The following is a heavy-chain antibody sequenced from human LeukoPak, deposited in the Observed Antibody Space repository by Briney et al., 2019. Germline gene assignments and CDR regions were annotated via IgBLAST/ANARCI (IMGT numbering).Heavy chain of an antibody. Sequence: SETLSLTCTVSGGSISSGDYYWSWIRQPPGKGLEWIGEINHSGSTNYNPSLKSRVTISVDTSKNQFSLKLSSVTAADTAVYYCARGSCSSGSCYRGYYYYMDVGGKGTTVTVSS. CDR1: GGSISSGDYY. D-gene: IGHD2-15*01. CDR2: INHSGST. V-gene: IGHV4-39*07. CDR3: ARGSCSSGSCYRGYYYYMDV. J-gene: IGHJ6*03.